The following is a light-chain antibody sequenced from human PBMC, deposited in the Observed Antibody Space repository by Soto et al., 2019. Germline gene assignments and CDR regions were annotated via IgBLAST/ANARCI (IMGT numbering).Light chain of an antibody. CDR2: AAS. CDR1: QSISSY. J-gene: IGKJ1*01. Sequence: IQMTHSPSSPCAALGDRDTITCRATQSISSYLNWDQQKPGKAPKLLIYAASSLQSGVPSRFSGSGSGTALTRTSSSLQPEDFATYYCQQSYSTPRTFGQGTKVAIK. V-gene: IGKV1-39*01. CDR3: QQSYSTPRT.